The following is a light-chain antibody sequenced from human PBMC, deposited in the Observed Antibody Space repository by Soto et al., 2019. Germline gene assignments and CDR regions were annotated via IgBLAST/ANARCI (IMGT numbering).Light chain of an antibody. Sequence: QSALTQPASVSGSPGQSITISCTGTSSDGGGYNYVSWYQQHPGKAPKHMIYEVSNRPSGVSNRFSGSKSGNTASLTISGLQAEDEADYYCSSYTSSSTPVVFGGGTKLTVL. CDR3: SSYTSSSTPVV. CDR1: SSDGGGYNY. V-gene: IGLV2-14*01. CDR2: EVS. J-gene: IGLJ2*01.